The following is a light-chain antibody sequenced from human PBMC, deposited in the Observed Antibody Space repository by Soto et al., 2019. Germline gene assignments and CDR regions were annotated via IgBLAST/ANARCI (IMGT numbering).Light chain of an antibody. CDR2: DIS. Sequence: DIQMTQSPSSLSASVGDRVTITCRASQGIGNHLAWYQQKPGEAPKRLIYDISSLQSGVPSRFSGSGSGTDFTLTINSLQPEDFATYYCLQHNGFPWTFGQGTKVKIK. CDR1: QGIGNH. CDR3: LQHNGFPWT. V-gene: IGKV1-17*01. J-gene: IGKJ1*01.